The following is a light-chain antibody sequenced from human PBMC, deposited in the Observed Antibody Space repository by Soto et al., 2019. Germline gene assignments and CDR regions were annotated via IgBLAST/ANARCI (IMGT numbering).Light chain of an antibody. CDR2: DAS. V-gene: IGKV1-33*01. J-gene: IGKJ3*01. CDR1: QDISNY. Sequence: DIQMTQSPSSLSASVGDRVTITCQASQDISNYLNWYQQKPGKAPKLLLYDASNLETGVPSRFSGSGSGTDFTSTISSLHPEDIATYYCQQYDNLFTFGPGTKVDIK. CDR3: QQYDNLFT.